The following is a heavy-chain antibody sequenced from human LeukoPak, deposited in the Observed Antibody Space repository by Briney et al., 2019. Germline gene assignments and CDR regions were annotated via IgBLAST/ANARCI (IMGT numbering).Heavy chain of an antibody. CDR2: ISGSGGGT. J-gene: IGHJ4*02. CDR3: AKRGVVIRVILVGFHKEAYYFDS. D-gene: IGHD3-22*01. CDR1: GISLSNYG. V-gene: IGHV3-23*01. Sequence: PGGSLRLSCAVSGISLSNYGMSWVRQAPGKGLEWVAGISGSGGGTNYADSVNGRFTISRDNPKNTLYLKMNSLRAEDTAVYFCAKRGVVIRVILVGFHKEAYYFDSWGQGALVTVSS.